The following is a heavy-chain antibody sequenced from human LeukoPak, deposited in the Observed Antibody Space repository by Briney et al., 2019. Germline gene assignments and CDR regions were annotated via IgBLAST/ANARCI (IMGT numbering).Heavy chain of an antibody. CDR1: GGTFSSYT. J-gene: IGHJ4*02. CDR3: ARADSSSWYGYFDY. Sequence: SVKVSCKASGGTFSSYTISWVRQAPGQGLEWMGRIIPILGIANYAQKFQGRVAITADKSTSTAYMEPSSLRSEDTAVYYCARADSSSWYGYFDYWGQGTLSPSPQ. V-gene: IGHV1-69*02. CDR2: IIPILGIA. D-gene: IGHD6-13*01.